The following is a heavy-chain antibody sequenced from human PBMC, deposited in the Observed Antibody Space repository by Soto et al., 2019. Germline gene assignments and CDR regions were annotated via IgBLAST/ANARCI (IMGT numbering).Heavy chain of an antibody. V-gene: IGHV3-23*01. J-gene: IGHJ4*02. D-gene: IGHD4-17*01. Sequence: GGSLRLSCAASGVTFSSYAMSWVRQAPWKGLEWVSAISGSGGSTYYADSVKGRFTISRDNSKNTLYLQMNSLRAEDTAVYYCAIEGYDYGDYGDFFDYPGQGTLVTVSS. CDR1: GVTFSSYA. CDR3: AIEGYDYGDYGDFFDY. CDR2: ISGSGGST.